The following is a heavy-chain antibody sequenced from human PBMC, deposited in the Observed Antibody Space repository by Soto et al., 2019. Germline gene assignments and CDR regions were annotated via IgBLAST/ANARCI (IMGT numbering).Heavy chain of an antibody. CDR1: GFTVSSNY. CDR3: ASSVWGYSSGDYYYYMDV. D-gene: IGHD6-19*01. CDR2: IYSGGST. V-gene: IGHV3-53*04. Sequence: GGSLRLSCAASGFTVSSNYMSWVRQAPGKGLEWVSVIYSGGSTYYADSVKGRFTISRHNSKNTLYLQMNSLRAEDTAVYYCASSVWGYSSGDYYYYMDVWGKGTTVTVSS. J-gene: IGHJ6*03.